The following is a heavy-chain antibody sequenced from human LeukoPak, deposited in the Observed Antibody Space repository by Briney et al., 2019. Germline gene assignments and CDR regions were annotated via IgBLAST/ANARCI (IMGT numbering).Heavy chain of an antibody. Sequence: GGSLRLSCAASGFTFSSYAMRWVRQAPGKGLEWVSTISGSGDATYYADSVKGRFTIPRDNSKNTLYVQMNSLRAEDTAVYYCAKTGAYYDISPSPRFDPWGQGTLVTVSS. CDR2: ISGSGDAT. J-gene: IGHJ5*02. CDR3: AKTGAYYDISPSPRFDP. CDR1: GFTFSSYA. V-gene: IGHV3-23*01. D-gene: IGHD3-9*01.